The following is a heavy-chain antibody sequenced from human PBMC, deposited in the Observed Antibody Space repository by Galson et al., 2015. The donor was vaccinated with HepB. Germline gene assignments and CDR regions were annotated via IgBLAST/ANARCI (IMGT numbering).Heavy chain of an antibody. CDR2: FDPEDGET. CDR3: ATDLGWEQRF. J-gene: IGHJ4*02. Sequence: SVKVSCKVAGYSLTELSMHWVRQAPGKGLEWMGGFDPEDGETIYAQKLQCRITLTEDTSTDTAYMELSSLRSEDTAVYYCATDLGWEQRFWGQGTLVTVSS. V-gene: IGHV1-24*01. D-gene: IGHD1/OR15-1a*01. CDR1: GYSLTELS.